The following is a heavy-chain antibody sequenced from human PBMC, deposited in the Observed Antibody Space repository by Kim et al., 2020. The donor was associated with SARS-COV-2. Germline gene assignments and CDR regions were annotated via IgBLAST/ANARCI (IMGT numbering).Heavy chain of an antibody. V-gene: IGHV4-4*07. Sequence: SETLSLTCTVSGASISTYPWSLIRQSAGKGLEWIGRIYTRGGTLYNPSLKSRVSMSLDTSTNQFSLKLSSVTAADTAVYYCAAVEGTAVVPIWGQGILVTVSS. CDR1: GASISTYP. J-gene: IGHJ4*02. CDR3: AAVEGTAVVPI. D-gene: IGHD5-18*01. CDR2: IYTRGGT.